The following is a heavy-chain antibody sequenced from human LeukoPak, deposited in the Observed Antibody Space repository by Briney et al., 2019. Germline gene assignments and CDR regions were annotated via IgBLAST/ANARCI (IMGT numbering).Heavy chain of an antibody. CDR3: ARDGYCSGGSCYSGGTSPIDY. CDR1: GFTFSDYY. D-gene: IGHD2-15*01. CDR2: ISSSGSTI. V-gene: IGHV3-11*04. J-gene: IGHJ4*02. Sequence: KPGGSLRLSCAASGFTFSDYYMSWIRQAPGKGLEWVSYISSSGSTIYYADSVKGRFTISRDNAKNSLYLQMNSLRAEDTAVYYCARDGYCSGGSCYSGGTSPIDYWGQGTLVTVSS.